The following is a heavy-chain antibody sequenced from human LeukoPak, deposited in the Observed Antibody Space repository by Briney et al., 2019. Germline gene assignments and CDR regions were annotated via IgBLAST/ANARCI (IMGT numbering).Heavy chain of an antibody. CDR3: AKEILGVTGYYFDY. J-gene: IGHJ4*02. CDR2: ISGGGGST. CDR1: GFTFSSYV. D-gene: IGHD3-3*01. V-gene: IGHV3-23*01. Sequence: GGSLRLSCAASGFTFSSYVMSWVRQAPGKGLEWVSSISGGGGSTYYADSVKGRFTISRDNSKNTLYLQMNSLRAEDTAVYYCAKEILGVTGYYFDYWGQGTLVTVSS.